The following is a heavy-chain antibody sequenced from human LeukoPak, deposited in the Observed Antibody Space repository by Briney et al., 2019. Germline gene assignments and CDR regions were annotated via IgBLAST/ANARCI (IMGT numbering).Heavy chain of an antibody. CDR3: AKAPPLTVVVPAASFDP. CDR2: ISGSGGGS. D-gene: IGHD2-2*01. J-gene: IGHJ5*02. V-gene: IGHV3-23*01. Sequence: PGGSLRLSCAASGFTFSSYAMSWVRQAPGKGLEWVSAISGSGGGSYYAHSVKGRFTISRDNSKNTLYLQMNSLRAEDTAVYYCAKAPPLTVVVPAASFDPWGQGTLVTVSS. CDR1: GFTFSSYA.